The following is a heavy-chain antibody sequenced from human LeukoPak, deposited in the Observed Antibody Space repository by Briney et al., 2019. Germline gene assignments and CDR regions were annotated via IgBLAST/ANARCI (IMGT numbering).Heavy chain of an antibody. CDR3: ARRHDSYYYYYIDV. V-gene: IGHV4-34*01. CDR1: GGSFSGYY. Sequence: SETLSLTCAVYGGSFSGYYWSWIRQPPGKGLEWIGEINHSGSTNYNTSLRSRVSMSVDTSKNQFSLTLSFVTAADTAVYYCARRHDSYYYYYIDVWGSGTTVTVSS. J-gene: IGHJ6*03. CDR2: INHSGST.